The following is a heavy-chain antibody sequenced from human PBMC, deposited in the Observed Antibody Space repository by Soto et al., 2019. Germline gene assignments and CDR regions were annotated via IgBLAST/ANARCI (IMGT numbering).Heavy chain of an antibody. CDR1: GGSISSSNYH. V-gene: IGHV4-39*01. Sequence: PSETLSLTCTVSGGSISSSNYHWGWIRQPPGKGLEWIGSMYYSGSAYYNPSLKSRVTISVDTSKNQFSLKLTSVTAADTAVYHCARHVANSPPGSWGQGTLVTVSS. CDR2: MYYSGSA. CDR3: ARHVANSPPGS. J-gene: IGHJ4*02. D-gene: IGHD1-26*01.